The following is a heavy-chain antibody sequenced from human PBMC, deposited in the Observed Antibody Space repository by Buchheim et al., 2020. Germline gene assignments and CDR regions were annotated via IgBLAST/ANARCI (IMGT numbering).Heavy chain of an antibody. D-gene: IGHD1-26*01. J-gene: IGHJ4*02. CDR1: GFTFTTYA. Sequence: EVQLLESGGGLVQPGGSLRLSCAASGFTFTTYAMNWVRQAPGKGLEWVSAISGRGGSTYYADSVKGRFTISRDNSKNTLYLQMNNLRAEDTAVYHCAKGSGNYYVPFVNWGQGTL. V-gene: IGHV3-23*01. CDR2: ISGRGGST. CDR3: AKGSGNYYVPFVN.